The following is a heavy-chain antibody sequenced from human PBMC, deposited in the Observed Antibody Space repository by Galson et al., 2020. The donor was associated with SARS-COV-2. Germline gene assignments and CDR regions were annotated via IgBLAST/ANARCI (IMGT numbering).Heavy chain of an antibody. Sequence: SETLSLTCAVSGASIRSGNWWTWVRQSPGKGLAWIGAIYHTGDTNYSPSLESRTTMSVDKSKNQFSLRITSVTAADTAVYYCATGRAQILDYWGQGALVTVSS. CDR1: GASIRSGNW. D-gene: IGHD1-1*01. J-gene: IGHJ4*02. V-gene: IGHV4-4*02. CDR2: IYHTGDT. CDR3: ATGRAQILDY.